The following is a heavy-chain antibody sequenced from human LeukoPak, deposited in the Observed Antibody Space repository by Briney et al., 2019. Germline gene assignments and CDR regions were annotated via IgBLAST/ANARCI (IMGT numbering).Heavy chain of an antibody. CDR2: INHSGST. CDR3: ARGPTAVRGVIRFYYYMDV. Sequence: SETLSLTCAVYGGSFSGAYWSWIRQAPGKGLEWIGEINHSGSTNYNPSLKSRVTMSLDTSKKQVSLKLNSVTAADTAVYYCARGPTAVRGVIRFYYYMDVWGKGTAVTVFS. CDR1: GGSFSGAY. D-gene: IGHD3-10*01. V-gene: IGHV4-34*01. J-gene: IGHJ6*03.